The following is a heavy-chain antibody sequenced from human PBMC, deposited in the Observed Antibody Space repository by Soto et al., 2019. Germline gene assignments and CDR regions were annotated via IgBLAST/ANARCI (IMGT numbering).Heavy chain of an antibody. J-gene: IGHJ3*02. CDR2: IYSGGST. D-gene: IGHD3-9*01. CDR3: AMARDYDILTGHYDAFDI. V-gene: IGHV3-53*04. Sequence: GGALRLSCAASAFTVSSNYMSWVRQAPGKGLEWVSVIYSGGSTYYADSVKGRFTISRHNSKSTVYLQMIRLRADATAVYYCAMARDYDILTGHYDAFDIWGQGTMVAVSS. CDR1: AFTVSSNY.